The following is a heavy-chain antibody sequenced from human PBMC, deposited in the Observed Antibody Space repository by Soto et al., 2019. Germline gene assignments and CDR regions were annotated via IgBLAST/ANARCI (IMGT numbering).Heavy chain of an antibody. V-gene: IGHV1-69*17. CDR1: GGTCNRYA. CDR3: ARAAITLFGVGSIPPHGCSERDV. CDR2: IIPICGIG. J-gene: IGHJ6*02. D-gene: IGHD3-3*01. Sequence: QVQLVQSGAEVKTPGSSAKVSCTASGGTCNRYAIRCVRQAPGQGLEWMGGIIPICGIGNDAQRFQGRVTITAVQATDTASMELSSLRSEHTGAYYWARAAITLFGVGSIPPHGCSERDVWGHGTAVTLSS.